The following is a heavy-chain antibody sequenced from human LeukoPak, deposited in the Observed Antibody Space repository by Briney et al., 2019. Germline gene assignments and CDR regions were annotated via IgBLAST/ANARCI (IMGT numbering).Heavy chain of an antibody. D-gene: IGHD3-9*01. CDR3: AKDSVLRYFDWLFQFDY. CDR1: GFTFSSYA. V-gene: IGHV3-23*01. CDR2: ISGSGGST. Sequence: GGSLRLSCAASGFTFSSYAMSWVRQAPGKGLEWVSAISGSGGSTYYADSVKGRFTISRVNSKNTLYLQMDSLRVEDTAVYYCAKDSVLRYFDWLFQFDYWGQGTLVTVSS. J-gene: IGHJ4*02.